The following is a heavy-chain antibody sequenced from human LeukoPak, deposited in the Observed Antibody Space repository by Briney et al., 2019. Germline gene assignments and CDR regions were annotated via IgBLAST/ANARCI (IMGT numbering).Heavy chain of an antibody. J-gene: IGHJ6*03. Sequence: GGSLRLSCAASGFTFSSYAMSWVRQAPGKGLDWVSAISGSGGSTSYADSMKGRFTISRDNSKNTLYLQMNSLRAEDTAVYFCAKGYSGYDPHRGYYYYYMDVWGKGTTVTVSS. D-gene: IGHD5-12*01. V-gene: IGHV3-23*01. CDR3: AKGYSGYDPHRGYYYYYMDV. CDR1: GFTFSSYA. CDR2: ISGSGGST.